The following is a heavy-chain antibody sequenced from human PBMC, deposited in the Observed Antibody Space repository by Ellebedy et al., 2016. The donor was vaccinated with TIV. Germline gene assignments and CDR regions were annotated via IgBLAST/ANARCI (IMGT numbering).Heavy chain of an antibody. CDR3: ASSEYPRGYSYPYPAFDI. D-gene: IGHD5-18*01. CDR1: GFTFSSYS. CDR2: ISSSSSYI. Sequence: GESLKISXAASGFTFSSYSMNWVRQAPGKGLEWVSSISSSSSYIYYADSVKGRFTISRDNAKNSLYLQMNSLRAEDTAVYYCASSEYPRGYSYPYPAFDIWGQGTMVTVSS. J-gene: IGHJ3*02. V-gene: IGHV3-21*01.